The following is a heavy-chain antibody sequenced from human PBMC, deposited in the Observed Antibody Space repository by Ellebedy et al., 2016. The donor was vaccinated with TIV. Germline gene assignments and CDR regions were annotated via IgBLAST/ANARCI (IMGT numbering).Heavy chain of an antibody. J-gene: IGHJ3*02. V-gene: IGHV3-53*01. CDR1: GFTVSSNY. CDR2: IYSGGST. CDR3: ARALGGWQDAFDI. Sequence: PGGSLRLSCAASGFTVSSNYMSWVRQAPGKGLEWVSVIYSGGSTYYADSVKGRFTISRDNSKNTLYLQMNSLRGEDTAVYYCARALGGWQDAFDIWGQGTMVTVSS. D-gene: IGHD3-10*01.